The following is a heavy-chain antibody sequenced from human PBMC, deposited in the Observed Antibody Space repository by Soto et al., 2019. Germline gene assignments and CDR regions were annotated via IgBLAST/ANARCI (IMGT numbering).Heavy chain of an antibody. CDR3: ARGYCSSTSCYTRNWFDP. CDR2: IDPSDSYT. Sequence: GESLKISCKGSGYSFTSYWISWVRQMPGKGLEWMGRIDPSDSYTNYSPSFQGHVTISADKSISTAYLQWSSLKASDTAMYYCARGYCSSTSCYTRNWFDPLGQGTLVTVSS. D-gene: IGHD2-2*02. CDR1: GYSFTSYW. V-gene: IGHV5-10-1*01. J-gene: IGHJ5*02.